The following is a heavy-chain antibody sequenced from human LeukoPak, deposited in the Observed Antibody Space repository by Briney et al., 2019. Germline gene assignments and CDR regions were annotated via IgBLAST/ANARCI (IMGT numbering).Heavy chain of an antibody. CDR3: AKEGFYYGSGPRFYYFDY. CDR1: GFTFSSYA. Sequence: GGSLRLSCAASGFTFSSYAMSWVRQAPGKGLEWVSAISGSGGSTYYADSVKGRFTISRDNSKNTLYLQMNSLRAEDTAVYYCAKEGFYYGSGPRFYYFDYWGQGTLVTVSS. J-gene: IGHJ4*02. D-gene: IGHD3-10*01. V-gene: IGHV3-23*01. CDR2: ISGSGGST.